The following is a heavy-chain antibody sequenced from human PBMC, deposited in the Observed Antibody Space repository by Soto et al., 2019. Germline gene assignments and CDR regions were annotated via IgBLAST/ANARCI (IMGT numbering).Heavy chain of an antibody. Sequence: QITLKESGPPLVKPTQTLTLTCTFSGFSLTTSGVGVGWIRQPPGKALEWLAVIYWDDDKRHSPSLKSRLTITKDTSKNQVILTMTNVDPVDTATYYCAHRRGFEENSNWGQGTLVTVSS. CDR2: IYWDDDK. J-gene: IGHJ4*02. D-gene: IGHD3-10*01. CDR1: GFSLTTSGVG. CDR3: AHRRGFEENSN. V-gene: IGHV2-5*02.